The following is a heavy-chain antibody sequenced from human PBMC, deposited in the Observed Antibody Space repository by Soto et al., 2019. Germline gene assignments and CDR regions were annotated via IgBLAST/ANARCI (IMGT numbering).Heavy chain of an antibody. CDR3: ARSHGSITYYDILTGYYNGMDV. V-gene: IGHV1-2*02. CDR2: INPNSGGT. CDR1: GYTFTGYY. D-gene: IGHD3-9*01. Sequence: QVQLVQSGAEVKKPGASVKVSCKASGYTFTGYYMHWVRQAPGQGLEWMGWINPNSGGTNYAQKNQGRVTMARDTSISTAYMELSRLRSDDTAVYYCARSHGSITYYDILTGYYNGMDVWGQGTTVTVS. J-gene: IGHJ6*02.